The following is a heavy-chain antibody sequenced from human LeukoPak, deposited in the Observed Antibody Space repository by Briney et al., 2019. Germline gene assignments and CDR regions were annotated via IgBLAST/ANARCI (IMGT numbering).Heavy chain of an antibody. V-gene: IGHV3-30*04. CDR1: GFTFSSYA. D-gene: IGHD6-19*01. CDR3: ARDRLGGWEGAFDY. CDR2: ISYDGSNK. J-gene: IGHJ4*02. Sequence: GGSLRLSCAASGFTFSSYAMHWVRQAPGKGLEWVAVISYDGSNKYYADSVKGRFTISRDNSKNTLYLQMNSLRAKDTAVYYCARDRLGGWEGAFDYWGQGTLVTVSS.